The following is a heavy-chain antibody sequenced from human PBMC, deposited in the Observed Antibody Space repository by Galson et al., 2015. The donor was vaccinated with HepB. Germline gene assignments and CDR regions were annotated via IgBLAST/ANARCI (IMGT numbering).Heavy chain of an antibody. Sequence: SETLSLTCTVSGGSISSSSYYWGWIRQPPGKGLEWIGSIYYSGSTYYNPSLKSRVTISVDTSKNQFSLKLSSVTAADTAVYYCARVKGYGSGSIDYWGQGTLVTVSS. CDR3: ARVKGYGSGSIDY. CDR1: GGSISSSSYY. J-gene: IGHJ4*02. D-gene: IGHD3-10*01. CDR2: IYYSGST. V-gene: IGHV4-39*07.